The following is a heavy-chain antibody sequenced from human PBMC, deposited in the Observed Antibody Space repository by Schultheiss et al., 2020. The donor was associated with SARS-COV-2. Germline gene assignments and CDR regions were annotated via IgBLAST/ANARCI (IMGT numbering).Heavy chain of an antibody. Sequence: GGSLRLSCAASGFTFSSYAMHWVRQAPGKGLEWVSAISGSGGSTYYADSVKGRFTISRDNSKNTLYLQMNSLRAEDTAVYYCARELGYCSSTSCYLGGYYYYGMDVWGQGTTVTVSS. D-gene: IGHD2-2*01. CDR3: ARELGYCSSTSCYLGGYYYYGMDV. V-gene: IGHV3-23*01. J-gene: IGHJ6*02. CDR1: GFTFSSYA. CDR2: ISGSGGST.